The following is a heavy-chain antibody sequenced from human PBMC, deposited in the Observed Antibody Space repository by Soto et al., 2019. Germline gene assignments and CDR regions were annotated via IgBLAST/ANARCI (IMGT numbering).Heavy chain of an antibody. J-gene: IGHJ6*02. CDR2: IYHSGST. CDR3: AGVVGGCYYGMDV. Sequence: QVQLQESGPGLVKPSGTLSLTCAVSGGSISSSNWWSWVRQPPGKGLEWIGEIYHSGSTNYNPALKSRVTRSVAKPKKQCTRKLSSVTDADAAVYYCAGVVGGCYYGMDVWGQGTTVTVSS. CDR1: GGSISSSNW. V-gene: IGHV4-4*02. D-gene: IGHD2-2*01.